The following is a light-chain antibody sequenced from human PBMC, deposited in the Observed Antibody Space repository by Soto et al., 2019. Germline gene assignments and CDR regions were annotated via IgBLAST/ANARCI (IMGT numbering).Light chain of an antibody. CDR3: HVWDSDSDHPV. V-gene: IGLV3-21*04. CDR2: NEV. J-gene: IGLJ2*01. Sequence: SYELTQSPSVSVAPGKTATIPWGGNNIGSKSVHWYQQKPGQAPVLVINNEVDRPSGIPERFSGSNSGNTATLTITRVDAGDEADYYCHVWDSDSDHPVFGGGTKLTVL. CDR1: NIGSKS.